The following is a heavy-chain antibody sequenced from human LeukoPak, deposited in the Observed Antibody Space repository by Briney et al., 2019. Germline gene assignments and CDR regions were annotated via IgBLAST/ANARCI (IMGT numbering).Heavy chain of an antibody. CDR1: GFTFSSYS. CDR2: ISSGSSYI. V-gene: IGHV3-21*01. J-gene: IGHJ4*02. CDR3: ARDKDYGDKRLLDY. D-gene: IGHD4-23*01. Sequence: GSLRLSCAASGFTFSSYSMNWVRQAPGKGLEWVSSISSGSSYIYYADSVKGRFTISRDNAKNSLYLQMNSLRAEDTAVYYCARDKDYGDKRLLDYWGQGTLVIVSS.